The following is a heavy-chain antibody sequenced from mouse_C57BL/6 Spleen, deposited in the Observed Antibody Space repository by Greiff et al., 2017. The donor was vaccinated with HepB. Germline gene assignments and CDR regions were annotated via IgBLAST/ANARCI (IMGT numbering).Heavy chain of an antibody. V-gene: IGHV3-5*01. Sequence: EVQRVESGPGLVKPSQTVFLTCTVTGISITTGNYRWSWIRQFPGNKLEWIGYIYYSGTITYNPSLTSPTTITRDTPKNQFFLEMNSLTAEDPATDYCARDRYYYGSRYEEYFDYWGQGTTLTVSS. J-gene: IGHJ2*01. CDR1: GISITTGNYR. CDR3: ARDRYYYGSRYEEYFDY. D-gene: IGHD1-1*01. CDR2: IYYSGTI.